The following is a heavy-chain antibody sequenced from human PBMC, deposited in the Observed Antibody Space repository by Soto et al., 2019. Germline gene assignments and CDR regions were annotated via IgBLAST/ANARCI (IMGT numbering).Heavy chain of an antibody. J-gene: IGHJ4*02. V-gene: IGHV3-23*01. CDR1: GFTFSSYA. Sequence: PGGSLRLSCAASGFTFSSYAMSWVRQAPGKGLEWVSAISGSGGSTYYADSVKGRFTISRDNSKNTLYLQMNSLRAEDTAVYYCAKVPYYDFWSGYAPRYWGQGTLVTV. D-gene: IGHD3-3*01. CDR3: AKVPYYDFWSGYAPRY. CDR2: ISGSGGST.